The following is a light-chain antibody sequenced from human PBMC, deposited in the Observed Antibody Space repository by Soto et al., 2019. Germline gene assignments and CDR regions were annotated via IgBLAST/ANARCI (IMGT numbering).Light chain of an antibody. V-gene: IGKV3-15*01. CDR3: QQRTNWPIT. CDR1: QSVSTS. CDR2: GAS. J-gene: IGKJ5*01. Sequence: EILMTQSPATLSVSPGESATLSCRASQSVSTSLAWYQQKPGQAPRLLIYGASTRATDIPARFSGSGSGTDFTLTISSLEPEDFAVYYCQQRTNWPITFGQGTRLEIK.